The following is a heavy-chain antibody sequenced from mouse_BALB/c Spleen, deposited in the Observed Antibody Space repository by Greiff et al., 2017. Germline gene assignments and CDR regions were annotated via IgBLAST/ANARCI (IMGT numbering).Heavy chain of an antibody. CDR3: ASGGSWFAY. J-gene: IGHJ3*01. CDR1: GYTFTSYW. CDR2: IYPGDGDT. V-gene: IGHV1-87*01. Sequence: SGAELARPGASVKLSCKASGYTFTSYWMQWVKQRPGQGLEWIGAIYPGDGDTRYTQKFKGKATLTADKSSSTAYMQLSSLASEDSAVYYCASGGSWFAYWGQGTLVTVSA.